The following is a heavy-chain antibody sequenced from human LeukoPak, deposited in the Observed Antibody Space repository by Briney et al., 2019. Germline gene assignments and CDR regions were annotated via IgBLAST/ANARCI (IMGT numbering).Heavy chain of an antibody. CDR1: GLTFGNYG. CDR2: IGGGGYTT. Sequence: GGSLRLSCVASGLTFGNYGMNWVRQAPGKGLEWVSSIGGGGYTTYYADSVRGRFTISRDNSKNSMYLQMSSLRAEDTAVYYCTRDLGYCTNSRCYGGWFDPWGQGTLVTVSS. CDR3: TRDLGYCTNSRCYGGWFDP. D-gene: IGHD2-2*01. J-gene: IGHJ5*02. V-gene: IGHV3-23*01.